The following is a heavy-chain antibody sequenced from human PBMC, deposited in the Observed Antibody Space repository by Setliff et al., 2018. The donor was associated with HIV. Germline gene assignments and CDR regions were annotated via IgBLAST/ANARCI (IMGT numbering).Heavy chain of an antibody. CDR3: AREAGRGSSWYVGFSYYYYHMDV. J-gene: IGHJ6*03. D-gene: IGHD6-13*01. CDR2: IIPILGIA. V-gene: IGHV1-69*04. CDR1: GGTFSNYT. Sequence: SVKVSCKASGGTFSNYTISWVRQAPGQGLEWMGRIIPILGIANYAQKFQGRVTITADKSTSTAYMELSSLRSEDTAVYYCAREAGRGSSWYVGFSYYYYHMDVWGKGTTVTVSS.